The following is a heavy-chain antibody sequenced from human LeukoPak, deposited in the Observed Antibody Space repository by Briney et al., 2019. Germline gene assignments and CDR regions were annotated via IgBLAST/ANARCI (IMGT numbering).Heavy chain of an antibody. J-gene: IGHJ4*02. CDR3: ARDGWFGED. D-gene: IGHD3-10*01. V-gene: IGHV3-30-3*01. Sequence: XLEWVAFISYDGSNKYYADSVKGRFTISRDNSKNTLYLQMNSLRAEDTAVYYCARDGWFGEDWGQGTLVTVSS. CDR2: ISYDGSNK.